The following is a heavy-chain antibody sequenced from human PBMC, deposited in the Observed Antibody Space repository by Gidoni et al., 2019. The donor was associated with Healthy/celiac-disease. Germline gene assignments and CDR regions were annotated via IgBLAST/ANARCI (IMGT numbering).Heavy chain of an antibody. CDR3: AKDRGVAAREFDY. Sequence: EVQLLESGGGLVQTGGSRRLSCAAAGFTFSSFAMSWVRQALGEGLDCVVAISGRGGSTYYADSVKGRFTISRDNSKNTLYLQINSLRAEDTAVYYCAKDRGVAAREFDYWGQGTLVTVSS. J-gene: IGHJ4*02. D-gene: IGHD6-6*01. V-gene: IGHV3-23*01. CDR1: GFTFSSFA. CDR2: ISGRGGST.